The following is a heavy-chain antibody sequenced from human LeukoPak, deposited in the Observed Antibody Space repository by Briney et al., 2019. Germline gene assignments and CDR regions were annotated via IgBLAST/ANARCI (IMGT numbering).Heavy chain of an antibody. Sequence: PSETLSLTCTVSGGSISSYYWSWIRQPPGKGLEWIGYIYYSGRANYNPSLKSRVTISVDTSKNQFSLKLSSVTAADTAVYYCARGRSGWSNRRYYMDVWGKGTTVTVSS. CDR1: GGSISSYY. J-gene: IGHJ6*03. CDR3: ARGRSGWSNRRYYMDV. D-gene: IGHD6-19*01. CDR2: IYYSGRA. V-gene: IGHV4-59*12.